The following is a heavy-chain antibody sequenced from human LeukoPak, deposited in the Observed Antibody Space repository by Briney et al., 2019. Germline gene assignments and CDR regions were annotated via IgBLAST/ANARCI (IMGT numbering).Heavy chain of an antibody. CDR2: IDQGGSQK. D-gene: IGHD1-26*01. J-gene: IGHJ4*02. V-gene: IGHV3-7*01. CDR3: ARRGYHDYSGFDY. CDR1: GFTFSSYW. Sequence: GGSLRLSCAASGFTFSSYWMSWVRQAPGKGLEWVAYIDQGGSQKYYVDSVKGRFTISRDNAKNSLYLQMKSLRAEDTALYYCARRGYHDYSGFDYWGQGTLVTVSS.